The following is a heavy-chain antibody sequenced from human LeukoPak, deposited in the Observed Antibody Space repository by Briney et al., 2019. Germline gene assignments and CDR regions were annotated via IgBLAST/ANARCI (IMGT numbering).Heavy chain of an antibody. CDR3: VIGDVRDF. J-gene: IGHJ4*02. D-gene: IGHD2-21*01. V-gene: IGHV3-21*01. CDR1: GRPVSTDT. Sequence: LVIPCATAGRPVSTDTRTWGWQDPGKRLEWDSSISSTSRTVYYADSVKGRFTISTDNAEHSLYLQMNSLRVEDTAVYYCVIGDVRDFWGQGTLVTVSS. CDR2: ISSTSRTV.